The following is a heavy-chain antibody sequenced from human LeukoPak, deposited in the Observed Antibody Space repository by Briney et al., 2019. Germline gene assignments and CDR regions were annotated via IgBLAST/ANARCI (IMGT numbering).Heavy chain of an antibody. CDR2: ISGSGDST. J-gene: IGHJ6*02. Sequence: PGGSLRLSCAASGFTFSTYAVNWVRQAPGKGLEWVSTISGSGDSTYYADSVKGRFTISRDNSKNTLYLQMNSLRAEDTAVYYCAKGHPYCSSTSCYTWYYYGMDVWGQGTTVTVSS. CDR3: AKGHPYCSSTSCYTWYYYGMDV. D-gene: IGHD2-2*02. CDR1: GFTFSTYA. V-gene: IGHV3-23*01.